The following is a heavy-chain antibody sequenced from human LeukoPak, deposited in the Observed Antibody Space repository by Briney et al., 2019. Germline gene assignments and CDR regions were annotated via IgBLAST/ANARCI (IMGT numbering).Heavy chain of an antibody. D-gene: IGHD2-21*02. CDR2: ISAYNGNT. V-gene: IGHV1-18*01. Sequence: ASVKVSCKSSGYTFTSYGICWVRQAPGQGLGRMGWISAYNGNTNYAQKIQGRVTMTTNTSTSTAYMELRSLRSDDTAVYYCARDLGNVVVVTAIPAYWGQGTLVTVSS. CDR1: GYTFTSYG. CDR3: ARDLGNVVVVTAIPAY. J-gene: IGHJ4*02.